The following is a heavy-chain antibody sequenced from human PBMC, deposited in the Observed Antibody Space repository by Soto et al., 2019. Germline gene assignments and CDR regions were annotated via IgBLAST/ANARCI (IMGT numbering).Heavy chain of an antibody. V-gene: IGHV4-38-2*02. CDR1: GYSISSGYQ. CDR3: ARDFFGNHYFDY. D-gene: IGHD3-10*01. Sequence: SETLSLTCDVSGYSISSGYQWGWLRQPPGKGLEWIGNIYHSGTTSYTPSLKSRVTVSVDTSKNQISLNLTSVTAADTAIYYCARDFFGNHYFDYWGQGILVTVSS. CDR2: IYHSGTT. J-gene: IGHJ4*02.